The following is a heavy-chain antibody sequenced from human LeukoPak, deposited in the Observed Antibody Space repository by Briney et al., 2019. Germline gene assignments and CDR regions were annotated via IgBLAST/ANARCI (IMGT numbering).Heavy chain of an antibody. CDR1: GFTFSNYG. J-gene: IGHJ4*02. CDR2: IWYDGSNK. CDR3: AKGGAGPYSFYFDY. Sequence: PGGSLRLSCAASGFTFSNYGMHWVRQAPGKGLEWVAVIWYDGSNKYYADSVKGRFTISSDNSKNTLYLQMNSLRAEDTAVYYCAKGGAGPYSFYFDYWGQGTLVTVSS. D-gene: IGHD1-14*01. V-gene: IGHV3-33*06.